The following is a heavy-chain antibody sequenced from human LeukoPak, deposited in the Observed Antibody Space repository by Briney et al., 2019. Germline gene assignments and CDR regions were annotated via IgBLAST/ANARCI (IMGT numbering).Heavy chain of an antibody. CDR3: ARVILTGYYYDS. CDR2: ISSNGGDT. D-gene: IGHD3-9*01. J-gene: IGHJ4*02. Sequence: GGSLRLSCAASGFTFSTYAMHWVRQAPGKGLEFVSGISSNGGDTYYANSLRGRFTISRDNSKNTLYLQMGSLRPEDMAVYHCARVILTGYYYDSWGQGTLITVSS. CDR1: GFTFSTYA. V-gene: IGHV3-64*01.